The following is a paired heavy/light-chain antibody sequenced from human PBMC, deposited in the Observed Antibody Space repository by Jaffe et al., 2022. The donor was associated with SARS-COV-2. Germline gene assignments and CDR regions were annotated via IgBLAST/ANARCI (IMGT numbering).Heavy chain of an antibody. CDR2: ISSSSSSI. CDR3: ASGRGYSGYVPFDY. Sequence: DVQLVESGGGLVKPGGSLRLSCAASGFTFSICTMNWVRQAPGKGLEWVSSISSSSSSIYYADSVKGRFTISRDNAKNSLYLQMNSLRAEDTAVYYCASGRGYSGYVPFDYWGQGTLVTVSS. J-gene: IGHJ4*02. CDR1: GFTFSICT. V-gene: IGHV3-21*01. D-gene: IGHD5-12*01.
Light chain of an antibody. CDR2: KAS. Sequence: DIQMTQSPSTLSASVGDRVTITCRASQSISSWLAWYQQKPEKAPKLLIYKASSLESGVPSRFSGSGSGTEFTFTISSLQPDDFATYYCQQYNSYWTFGQGTKVEIK. J-gene: IGKJ1*01. CDR3: QQYNSYWT. CDR1: QSISSW. V-gene: IGKV1-5*03.